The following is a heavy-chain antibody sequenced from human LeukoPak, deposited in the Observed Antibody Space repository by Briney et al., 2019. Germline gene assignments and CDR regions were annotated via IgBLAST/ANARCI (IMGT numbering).Heavy chain of an antibody. Sequence: SETLSLTCTVSGGSISSSSYYWGWIRQPPGKGLEWIGSIYYSGSTYYNPSLKSRVTISVDTSKNQFSLKLSSVTAADTAVYYCAREHGSGSYWERKKTLTTSARTFDYWGQGTLVTVSS. CDR3: AREHGSGSYWERKKTLTTSARTFDY. D-gene: IGHD3-10*01. V-gene: IGHV4-39*07. J-gene: IGHJ4*02. CDR2: IYYSGST. CDR1: GGSISSSSYY.